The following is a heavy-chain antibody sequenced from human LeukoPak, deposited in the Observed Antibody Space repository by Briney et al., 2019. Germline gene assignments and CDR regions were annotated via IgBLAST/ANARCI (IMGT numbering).Heavy chain of an antibody. Sequence: GGSLRLACATSGFTFSDYYMSWIRQARGKGLGWDSYISSNGRYIYYADSVKGRFTISRDNAKNSLYLQMNSLRAEDTAVYYCARDVDYDFWSGYYGPLGYWGQGTLVTVSS. CDR1: GFTFSDYY. J-gene: IGHJ4*02. D-gene: IGHD3-3*01. CDR3: ARDVDYDFWSGYYGPLGY. CDR2: ISSNGRYI. V-gene: IGHV3-11*04.